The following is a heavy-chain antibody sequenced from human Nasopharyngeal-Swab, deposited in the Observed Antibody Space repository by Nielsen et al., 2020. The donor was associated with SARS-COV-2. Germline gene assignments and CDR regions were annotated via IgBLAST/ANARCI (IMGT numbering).Heavy chain of an antibody. CDR2: ITSGNSV. Sequence: GESLKISCATSGFTFSPYTMTWVRQAPGKGLQWISYITSGNSVQYADYVKGRFTISRDNAKNTLYLQMNSLRAEDTAVYYCAKDGYSGYGYYFDYWGQGTLVTVSS. J-gene: IGHJ4*02. D-gene: IGHD5-12*01. V-gene: IGHV3-48*01. CDR1: GFTFSPYT. CDR3: AKDGYSGYGYYFDY.